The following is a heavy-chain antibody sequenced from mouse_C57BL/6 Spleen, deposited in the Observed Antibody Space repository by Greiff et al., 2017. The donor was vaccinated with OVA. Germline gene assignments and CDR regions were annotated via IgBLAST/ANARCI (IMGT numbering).Heavy chain of an antibody. D-gene: IGHD1-1*01. CDR1: GYAFTNYL. V-gene: IGHV1-54*01. J-gene: IGHJ2*01. CDR2: INPGSGGT. CDR3: ARGNYYGPLFDY. Sequence: QVQLKESGAELVRPGTSVKVSCKASGYAFTNYLIEWVKQRPGQGLEWIGVINPGSGGTNYNEKFKGKATLTADKSSSTAYMQLSSLTSEDSAVYFCARGNYYGPLFDYWGQGTTLTVSS.